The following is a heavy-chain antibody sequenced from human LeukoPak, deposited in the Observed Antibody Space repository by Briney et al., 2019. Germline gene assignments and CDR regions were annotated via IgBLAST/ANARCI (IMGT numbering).Heavy chain of an antibody. D-gene: IGHD1-26*01. CDR2: IIPILGTA. CDR3: ARGSIVGATFDYFDY. CDR1: GGTFSSYA. Sequence: GALVKVSCKASGGTFSSYAISWVRQAPGQGLEWMGGIIPILGTANYAQKFQGRVTITADKSTSTAYMELSSLRSDDTAVYYCARGSIVGATFDYFDYWGQGTLVTVSS. J-gene: IGHJ4*02. V-gene: IGHV1-69*10.